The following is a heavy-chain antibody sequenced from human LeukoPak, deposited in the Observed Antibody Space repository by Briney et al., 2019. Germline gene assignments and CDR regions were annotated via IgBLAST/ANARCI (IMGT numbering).Heavy chain of an antibody. D-gene: IGHD2-21*02. CDR2: ISGSGGNT. J-gene: IGHJ4*02. CDR1: GFTFSRNG. V-gene: IGHV3-23*01. CDR3: AKDIVGGGDDY. Sequence: GGSLRLSCAASGFTFSRNGMTWVRQAPGKGLEWVSAISGSGGNTYYADSVKGRFTISRDNSKNTLYLQMNSLRAEDTAVYYCAKDIVGGGDDYWGQGTLVIVSS.